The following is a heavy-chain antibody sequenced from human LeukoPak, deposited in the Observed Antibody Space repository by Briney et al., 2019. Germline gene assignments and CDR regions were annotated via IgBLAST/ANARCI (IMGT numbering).Heavy chain of an antibody. Sequence: ASVKVSCKASGGTFSSYAISWVRQAPGQGLEWMGWINPNSGGTNYAQKFQGRVTMTRDTSISTAYMELSRLRSDDTAVYYCARLPGIAAVWGQGTLVTVSS. J-gene: IGHJ4*02. CDR3: ARLPGIAAV. D-gene: IGHD6-13*01. CDR1: GGTFSSYA. V-gene: IGHV1-2*02. CDR2: INPNSGGT.